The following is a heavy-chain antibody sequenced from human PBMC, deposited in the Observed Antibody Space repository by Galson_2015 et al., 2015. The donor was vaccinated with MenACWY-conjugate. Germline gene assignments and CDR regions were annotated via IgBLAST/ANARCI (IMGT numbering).Heavy chain of an antibody. V-gene: IGHV5-10-1*01. CDR2: IDPSDSYT. Sequence: QSGAEVKKPGESLRISCRGSGYSFTSYWISWVRQMPGKGLEWMGRIDPSDSYTNYSPSFQGHVTISADKSISTAYLQWSSLKASDTAMYYGARGGSEGVVVAATFYYYGMDVWGQGTTVTVSS. D-gene: IGHD2-15*01. J-gene: IGHJ6*02. CDR3: ARGGSEGVVVAATFYYYGMDV. CDR1: GYSFTSYW.